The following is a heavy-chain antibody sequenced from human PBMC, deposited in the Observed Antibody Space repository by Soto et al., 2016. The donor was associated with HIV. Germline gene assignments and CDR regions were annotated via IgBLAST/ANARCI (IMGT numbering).Heavy chain of an antibody. CDR2: IKQDGSEK. J-gene: IGHJ3*02. CDR3: ARVYCSGGSCFEDAFDI. Sequence: EVQLVESGGGLVQPGGSLRLSCAASGFTFSSYWMSWVRQAPGKGLEWVANIKQDGSEKYYVDSVKGRFTISRDNAKNSLYLQMNSLRAEDTAVYYCARVYCSGGSCFEDAFDIWGQGTMVTVSS. D-gene: IGHD2-15*01. CDR1: GFTFSSYW. V-gene: IGHV3-7*04.